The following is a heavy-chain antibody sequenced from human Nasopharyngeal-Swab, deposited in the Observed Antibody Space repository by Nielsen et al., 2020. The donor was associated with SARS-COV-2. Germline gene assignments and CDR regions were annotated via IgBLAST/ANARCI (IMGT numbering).Heavy chain of an antibody. CDR2: ISGSGGST. CDR3: AKRGYLGYCSGGSCFFDY. CDR1: GFTFSSYA. V-gene: IGHV3-23*01. J-gene: IGHJ4*02. D-gene: IGHD2-15*01. Sequence: RGSLRLSCAASGFTFSSYAMSWVRQAPGKGLEWVSAISGSGGSTYYADSVKGRFTISRDNSKNTLYLQMNSLRAEDTAVYYCAKRGYLGYCSGGSCFFDYWGQGTLVTVSS.